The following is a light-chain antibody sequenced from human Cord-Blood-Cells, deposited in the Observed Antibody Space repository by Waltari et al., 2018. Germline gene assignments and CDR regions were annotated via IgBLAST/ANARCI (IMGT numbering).Light chain of an antibody. CDR3: QQYGSSPT. V-gene: IGKV3-20*01. J-gene: IGKJ1*01. CDR1: QSVSSSY. Sequence: EIVLTQSPGTLPLSPGERATLSCRASQSVSSSYLAWYQQKPGQAPRLLSYGASSRATGIPDRFSGSGSGTDFTLTISRLEPEDFAVYYCQQYGSSPTFGQGTKVEIK. CDR2: GAS.